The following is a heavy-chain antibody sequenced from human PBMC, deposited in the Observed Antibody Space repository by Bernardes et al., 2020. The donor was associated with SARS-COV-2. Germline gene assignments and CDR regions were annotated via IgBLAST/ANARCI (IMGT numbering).Heavy chain of an antibody. Sequence: GGSLRPSCAASGFTLSSYAMSWVRPAPGKGLEWVSNIGGSGGTTYYADSVKGRFTFSRDNSKNTLYLQMNSLRAEDTAVYYCAKDRGIWDGFDYWGQGTLVTVSS. CDR1: GFTLSSYA. V-gene: IGHV3-23*01. CDR2: IGGSGGTT. D-gene: IGHD1-20*01. J-gene: IGHJ4*02. CDR3: AKDRGIWDGFDY.